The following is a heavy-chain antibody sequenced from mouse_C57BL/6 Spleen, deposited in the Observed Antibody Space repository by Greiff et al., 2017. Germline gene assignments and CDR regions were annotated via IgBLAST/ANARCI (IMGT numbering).Heavy chain of an antibody. D-gene: IGHD4-1*01. V-gene: IGHV1-55*01. CDR1: GYTFTSYW. CDR2: IYPGSGST. CDR3: AKLGRGEGIIDC. Sequence: QVQLQQPGAELVKPGASVKMSCKASGYTFTSYWITWVKQRPGQGLEWIGDIYPGSGSTNYNEKFKSKATLTVDTSSSTAYMQLSSLTSEDSAVYYCAKLGRGEGIIDCWGQGTTLTVSS. J-gene: IGHJ2*01.